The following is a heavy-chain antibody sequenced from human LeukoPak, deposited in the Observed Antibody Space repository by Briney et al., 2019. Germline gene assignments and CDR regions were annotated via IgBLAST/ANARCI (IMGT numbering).Heavy chain of an antibody. CDR2: IYYSGST. CDR3: ATHRVGATVGWFDP. J-gene: IGHJ5*02. D-gene: IGHD1-26*01. CDR1: GGSISSGGYY. Sequence: PSQTLSLTCTVSGGSISSGGYYWSWIRQHPGKGLEWIGYIYYSGSTYYNPSLKSRVTISVDTSKNQFSLKLSSVTAADTAVYYCATHRVGATVGWFDPWGQGTLVTVSS. V-gene: IGHV4-31*03.